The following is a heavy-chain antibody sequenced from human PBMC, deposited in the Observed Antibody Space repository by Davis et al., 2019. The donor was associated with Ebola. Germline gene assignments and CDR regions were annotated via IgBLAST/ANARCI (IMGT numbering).Heavy chain of an antibody. CDR3: ARDQFPTTSDH. J-gene: IGHJ4*02. Sequence: AASVKVSCKTSGYTFTNYGITWVRQAPGQGLEWMGWINPHNGNTNYAQNVQGRVTMTTDTSTSTAYMEVRSLRSDDTAVYYWARDQFPTTSDHWGQGTLVTVSS. V-gene: IGHV1-18*04. D-gene: IGHD1-1*01. CDR2: INPHNGNT. CDR1: GYTFTNYG.